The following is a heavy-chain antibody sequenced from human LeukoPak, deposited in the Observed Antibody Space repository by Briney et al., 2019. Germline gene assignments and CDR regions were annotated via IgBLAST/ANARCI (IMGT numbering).Heavy chain of an antibody. J-gene: IGHJ4*02. Sequence: PGGSLRLSCAASEFTFSSYAMSWVRQAPGKGLEWVSAISGSGGSTYCADSVKGRFTISRDNSKNTLYPQMSSLRAEDTAVYYCGKAQSGSYYRSGLDYWGQGTLVTVSS. CDR1: EFTFSSYA. D-gene: IGHD1-26*01. V-gene: IGHV3-23*01. CDR2: ISGSGGST. CDR3: GKAQSGSYYRSGLDY.